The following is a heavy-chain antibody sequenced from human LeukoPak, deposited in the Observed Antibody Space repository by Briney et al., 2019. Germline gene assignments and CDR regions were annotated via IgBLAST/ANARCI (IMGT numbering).Heavy chain of an antibody. Sequence: GGSLRLSCAASGFTFSSYAMHWVRQAPGKGLEWVALISYDGSNKYYAGSVKGRFTISRDNSKNTLYLQMSSLRAEDTAVYYCVKATIVGATGYWGQGTLVTVSS. D-gene: IGHD1-26*01. CDR1: GFTFSSYA. V-gene: IGHV3-30*14. CDR2: ISYDGSNK. J-gene: IGHJ4*02. CDR3: VKATIVGATGY.